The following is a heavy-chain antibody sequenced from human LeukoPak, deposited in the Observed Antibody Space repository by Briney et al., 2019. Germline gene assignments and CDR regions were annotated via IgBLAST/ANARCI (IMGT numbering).Heavy chain of an antibody. CDR2: IKSNTDGGTA. V-gene: IGHV3-15*01. Sequence: GGSLRLSCAASEFSVGSNYMTWVRQAPGKGLEWVGRIKSNTDGGTADYPAPVKGRFTISRDDSKGIAYLQMNSLKTEDTAVYYCTRDQTPYYWGQGTLVTVSS. J-gene: IGHJ4*02. CDR1: EFSVGSNY. CDR3: TRDQTPYY.